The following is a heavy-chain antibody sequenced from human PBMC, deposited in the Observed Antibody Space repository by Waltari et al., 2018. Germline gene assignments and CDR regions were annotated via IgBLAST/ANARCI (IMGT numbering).Heavy chain of an antibody. J-gene: IGHJ4*02. CDR2: ISWNSGSI. D-gene: IGHD6-19*01. CDR1: GFTFDDYA. CDR3: AKDEEQWLVSPTD. V-gene: IGHV3-9*01. Sequence: EVQLVESGGGLVQPGRSLRLSCAASGFTFDDYAMHWVRQAPGKGRGWVSGISWNSGSIGYADSVKGRFTISRDNAKNSLYLQMNSLRAEDTALYYCAKDEEQWLVSPTDWGQGTLVTVSS.